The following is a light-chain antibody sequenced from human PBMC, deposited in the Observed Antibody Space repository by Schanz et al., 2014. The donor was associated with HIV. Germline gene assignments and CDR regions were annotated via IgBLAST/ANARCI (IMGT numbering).Light chain of an antibody. CDR3: QSYDNSLSGWV. CDR1: SSNIGAGYD. CDR2: DNT. V-gene: IGLV1-40*01. Sequence: QSVLTQPPSVSGAPGQRVTISCAGSSSNIGAGYDVHWYQLLPGTAPKLLIFDNTHRPSGVPDRFSGSKSGTSASLAITGLQAEDEADYYCQSYDNSLSGWVFGGGTKLTVL. J-gene: IGLJ3*02.